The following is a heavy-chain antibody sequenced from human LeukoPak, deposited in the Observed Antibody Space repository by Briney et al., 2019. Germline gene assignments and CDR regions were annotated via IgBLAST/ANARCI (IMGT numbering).Heavy chain of an antibody. J-gene: IGHJ4*02. D-gene: IGHD4-17*01. V-gene: IGHV1-69*13. Sequence: ASVKVSCKASGGTFINYAISWVRQAPGQGLEWMGGIIPIFGTANYAQKFQGRVTITADESTSTAYMELSSLRSEDTAVYYCARGYYGDYVYDYWGQGTLVTVSS. CDR3: ARGYYGDYVYDY. CDR1: GGTFINYA. CDR2: IIPIFGTA.